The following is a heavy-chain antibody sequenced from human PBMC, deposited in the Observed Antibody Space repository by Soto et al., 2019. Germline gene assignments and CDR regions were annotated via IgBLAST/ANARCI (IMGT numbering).Heavy chain of an antibody. V-gene: IGHV3-30*18. D-gene: IGHD1-1*01. Sequence: QVQLVESGGGVVQPGRSLRLSCAASGFTFSSYGMHWVRQAPGKGLEWVAVISYDGSNKYYADSVKGRFTISRDNSKNTLYLQMNRLRAEDTAVYYCAKVKGGTTGTTVYFDYWGQGTLVTVSS. CDR3: AKVKGGTTGTTVYFDY. J-gene: IGHJ4*02. CDR1: GFTFSSYG. CDR2: ISYDGSNK.